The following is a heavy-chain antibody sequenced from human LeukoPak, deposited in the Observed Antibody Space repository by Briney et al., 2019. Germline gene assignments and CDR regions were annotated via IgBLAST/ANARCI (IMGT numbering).Heavy chain of an antibody. D-gene: IGHD6-13*01. V-gene: IGHV3-23*01. CDR3: AKGLIAAAPTPDY. J-gene: IGHJ4*02. CDR1: GFTFSDFH. CDR2: ISGSGGNT. Sequence: GGSLRLSCVVSGFTFSDFHMSWLRQAPGKGLEWVSGISGSGGNTYYADSVKGRFTISRDNSKNTLYLQMNSLRAEDTAVYYCAKGLIAAAPTPDYWGQGTLVTVSS.